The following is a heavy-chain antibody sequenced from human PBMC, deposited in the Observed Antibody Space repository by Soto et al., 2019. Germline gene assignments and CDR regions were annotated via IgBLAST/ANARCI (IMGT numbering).Heavy chain of an antibody. CDR3: AKGPGATTVALNWFDP. J-gene: IGHJ5*02. D-gene: IGHD4-17*01. CDR1: GFTFDDYA. CDR2: ISWNSGSI. V-gene: IGHV3-9*01. Sequence: EVQLVESGGGLVQPGRSLRLSCAASGFTFDDYAMHWVRQAPGKGLEWVSGISWNSGSIGYADSVKGRFTISRDNAKNSLYLQMNSLRAEDTALYYCAKGPGATTVALNWFDPWGQGTLLTVSS.